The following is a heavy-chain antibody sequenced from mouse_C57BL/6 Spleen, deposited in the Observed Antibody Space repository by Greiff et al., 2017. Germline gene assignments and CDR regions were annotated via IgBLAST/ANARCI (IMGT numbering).Heavy chain of an antibody. CDR3: ARSGYYSNYIFAY. CDR1: GYAFSSYW. D-gene: IGHD2-5*01. CDR2: IYPGDGDT. J-gene: IGHJ3*01. Sequence: VQLQESGAELVKPGASVKISCKASGYAFSSYWMNWVKQRPGKGLEWIGQIYPGDGDTNYNGKFKGKATLTADKSSSTAYMQLSSLTSEDSAVYFCARSGYYSNYIFAYWGQGTLVTVSA. V-gene: IGHV1-80*01.